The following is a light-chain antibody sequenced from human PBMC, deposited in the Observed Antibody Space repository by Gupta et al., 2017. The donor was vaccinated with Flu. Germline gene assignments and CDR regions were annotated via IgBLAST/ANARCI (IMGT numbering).Light chain of an antibody. Sequence: DIKMTQSPSTLSASVGDRVTITCRASQSISSWLAWYQQKPGKAPKLLIYKASSLESGVPSRFSGSGSGTEFTLTISSLQPDDFATYYCQQYNSYPFTFGQGTKLDIK. V-gene: IGKV1-5*03. J-gene: IGKJ2*01. CDR3: QQYNSYPFT. CDR1: QSISSW. CDR2: KAS.